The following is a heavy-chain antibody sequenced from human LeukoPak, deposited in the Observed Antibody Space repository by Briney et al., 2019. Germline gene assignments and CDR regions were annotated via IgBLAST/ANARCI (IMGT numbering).Heavy chain of an antibody. Sequence: PSETLSLTCSVAGGSMSIYYWSWIRQPPGKGLEWIGYVSYSGSTTYNPSLKSRVIISVDTSKDQFSLKLSSVTAADTAVYYCARGSNYVAYRFDPWGQGTLVTVSS. D-gene: IGHD4-11*01. J-gene: IGHJ5*02. CDR3: ARGSNYVAYRFDP. V-gene: IGHV4-59*01. CDR2: VSYSGST. CDR1: GGSMSIYY.